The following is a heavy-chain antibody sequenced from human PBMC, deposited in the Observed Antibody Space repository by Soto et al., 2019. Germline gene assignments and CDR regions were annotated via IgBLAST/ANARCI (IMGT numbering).Heavy chain of an antibody. J-gene: IGHJ1*01. D-gene: IGHD6-19*01. Sequence: QVQLVQSGAEVKKPGASVKVSCKASGYTFTSYAMHWVRQAPGQRLEWMGWINAGNGNTKYSQKFQGRVTITRDTSASTAYMELSGLRSEDTAVYYCATRGSSSGWGEYFQHWGQGTLVTVSS. CDR3: ATRGSSSGWGEYFQH. CDR1: GYTFTSYA. V-gene: IGHV1-3*01. CDR2: INAGNGNT.